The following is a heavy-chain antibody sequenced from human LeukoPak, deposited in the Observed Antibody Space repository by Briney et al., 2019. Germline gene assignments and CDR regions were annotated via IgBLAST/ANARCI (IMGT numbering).Heavy chain of an antibody. CDR3: TRPSYYDSRGYSTNGFDI. D-gene: IGHD3-22*01. Sequence: GGSLRLSCVASGFTVSDHYIDWVRQAPGKGLEWVGRNRDKSKSYTTDYAASVRGRFTISRDDSKNSLYLQMYSLKTEDTAVYFCTRPSYYDSRGYSTNGFDIWGQGTMVTVSS. CDR1: GFTVSDHY. CDR2: NRDKSKSYTT. J-gene: IGHJ3*02. V-gene: IGHV3-72*01.